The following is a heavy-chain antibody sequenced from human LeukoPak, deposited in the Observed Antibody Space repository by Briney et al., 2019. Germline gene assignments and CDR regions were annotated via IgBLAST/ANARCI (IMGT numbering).Heavy chain of an antibody. V-gene: IGHV3-48*03. D-gene: IGHD5-24*01. CDR1: RSTFSSYE. CDR2: TSSSGSTI. CDR3: VRGRDGYNRSPFDY. Sequence: GGSLRLSCAASRSTFSSYEMNWIRQAPGKGLEWVSYTSSSGSTIYYADSVKGRFTISRDNANNSLYLQMNSLRAEDTGVYYCVRGRDGYNRSPFDYWGQGTLVTVSS. J-gene: IGHJ4*02.